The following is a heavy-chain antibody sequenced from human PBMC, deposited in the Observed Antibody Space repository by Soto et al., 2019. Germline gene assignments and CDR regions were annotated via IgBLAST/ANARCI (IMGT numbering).Heavy chain of an antibody. J-gene: IGHJ4*02. V-gene: IGHV3-9*01. CDR1: GFAFDNYA. D-gene: IGHD3-16*01. CDR2: IGWNSYTI. CDR3: ARGYSGFGASSYFDY. Sequence: DVQLVESGGDLVQPGRSLRLSCAAFGFAFDNYAMYWIRQAPGKGLEWVSGIGWNSYTINYADSVKGRFTISRDNAKNSLYLQMNSLRAEDTALYYCARGYSGFGASSYFDYWGQGTLVTVSS.